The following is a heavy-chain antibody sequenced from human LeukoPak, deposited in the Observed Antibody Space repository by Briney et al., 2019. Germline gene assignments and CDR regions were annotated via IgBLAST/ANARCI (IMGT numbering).Heavy chain of an antibody. Sequence: GXSLRLSCAASGFTFSSYWMSWVRQAAGKGLEGVANIKQDGSEKYYVDSVKGGFTISRDNSKNTLYLQMNSLRAEDTAVYYCAKEWEGSSCIDYWGQGTLVTVSS. D-gene: IGHD6-13*01. CDR2: IKQDGSEK. J-gene: IGHJ4*02. CDR3: AKEWEGSSCIDY. V-gene: IGHV3-7*01. CDR1: GFTFSSYW.